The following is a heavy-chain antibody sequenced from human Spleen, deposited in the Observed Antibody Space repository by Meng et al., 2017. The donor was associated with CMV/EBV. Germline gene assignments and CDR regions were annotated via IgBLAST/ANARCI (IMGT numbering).Heavy chain of an antibody. CDR2: ITGSGEYT. V-gene: IGHV3-23*01. Sequence: LSLTCAASGFSITNYAVSWVRQAPGKGLEWVSGITGSGEYTFYADSVQGRFTISKDTSKNTLSLQMNSLTAEDTAVYYCAKLPLWGPWQQLVRGDYCGQGTQVTVSS. CDR1: GFSITNYA. J-gene: IGHJ4*02. D-gene: IGHD6-13*01. CDR3: AKLPLWGPWQQLVRGDY.